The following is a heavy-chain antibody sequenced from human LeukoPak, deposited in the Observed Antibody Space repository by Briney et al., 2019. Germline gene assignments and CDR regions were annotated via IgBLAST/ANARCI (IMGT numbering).Heavy chain of an antibody. CDR3: AKDGSDSSSWYGEDYYMDV. J-gene: IGHJ6*03. CDR2: IRYDGSNK. CDR1: GFTFSSYG. Sequence: GGSLRLSCAASGFTFSSYGMHWVRQAPGKGLEWVAFIRYDGSNKYYADSVKGRFTISRDNSKNTLYLQMNSLRAEDTAVYYCAKDGSDSSSWYGEDYYMDVWGKGTTVTISS. D-gene: IGHD6-13*01. V-gene: IGHV3-30*02.